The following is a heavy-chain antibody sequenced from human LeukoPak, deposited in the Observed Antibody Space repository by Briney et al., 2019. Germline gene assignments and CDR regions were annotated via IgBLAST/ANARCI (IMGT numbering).Heavy chain of an antibody. CDR3: ASKRDGKNYYYYGMDV. CDR1: GGTFSSYA. Sequence: SVKVSCKASGGTFSSYAISWVRQAPGQGLEWMGGIIPIFGTANYAQKFQGRVTITADESTSTAYMELSSLRSEDTAVYYCASKRDGKNYYYYGMDVWGQGTTVTVFS. D-gene: IGHD5-24*01. V-gene: IGHV1-69*13. CDR2: IIPIFGTA. J-gene: IGHJ6*02.